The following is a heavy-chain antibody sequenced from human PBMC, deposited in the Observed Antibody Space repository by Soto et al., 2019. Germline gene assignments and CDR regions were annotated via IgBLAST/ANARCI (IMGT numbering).Heavy chain of an antibody. D-gene: IGHD3-9*01. CDR3: ARVGMTGNYYYYGMDV. CDR1: RLTFSTYF. V-gene: IGHV3-7*03. J-gene: IGHJ6*02. Sequence: TGGSLRLSCAASRLTFSTYFISWVRQAPGKGLEWVANIKQDGGEKYYVDSVKGRFIISRDNAKNSVYLKMNSLRAEDTAVYYCARVGMTGNYYYYGMDVWGQGSTVTVSS. CDR2: IKQDGGEK.